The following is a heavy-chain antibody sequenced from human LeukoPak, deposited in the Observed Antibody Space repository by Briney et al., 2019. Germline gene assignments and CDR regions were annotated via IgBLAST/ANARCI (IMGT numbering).Heavy chain of an antibody. D-gene: IGHD6-19*01. CDR3: TRDQVSVAGTGIDY. CDR2: ITSSSSYI. CDR1: GFTFSTYS. Sequence: GGSLRLSCAASGFTFSTYSMNWVRQAPGKGLEWVSSITSSSSYIYYTDSAKGRFTISRDNAKNSLYLQMNSLRAEDTAVYYCTRDQVSVAGTGIDYWGQGTLVTVSS. J-gene: IGHJ4*02. V-gene: IGHV3-21*01.